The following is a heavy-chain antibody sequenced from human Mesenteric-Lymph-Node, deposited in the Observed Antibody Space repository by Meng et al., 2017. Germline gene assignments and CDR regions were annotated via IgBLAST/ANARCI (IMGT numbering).Heavy chain of an antibody. CDR3: ASRPGIAVAGFDY. Sequence: QGPVVQAGAEVKKPGASVKVSCKASGYTFTSYAMNWVRQAPGQRLEWMGWINTGNGETKYSQKFQGRVTLTRDTSASTAYMELSSLRSEDTAVYYCASRPGIAVAGFDYWGQGTLVTVSS. D-gene: IGHD6-19*01. CDR1: GYTFTSYA. V-gene: IGHV1-3*04. CDR2: INTGNGET. J-gene: IGHJ4*02.